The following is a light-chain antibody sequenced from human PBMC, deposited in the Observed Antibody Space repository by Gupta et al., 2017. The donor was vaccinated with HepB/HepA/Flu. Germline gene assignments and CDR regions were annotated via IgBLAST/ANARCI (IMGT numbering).Light chain of an antibody. V-gene: IGLV2-18*02. Sequence: SALTQPPSVSASPGQSVTISCTGTSSDVGSYNRVSWYQHPPGTAPRLLIYEVRNRPSGVPARFSGSKSGNTASLTISGLQAEDEADYYCSSYTSASAYALFGGGTKVTVL. J-gene: IGLJ2*01. CDR3: SSYTSASAYAL. CDR2: EVR. CDR1: SSDVGSYNR.